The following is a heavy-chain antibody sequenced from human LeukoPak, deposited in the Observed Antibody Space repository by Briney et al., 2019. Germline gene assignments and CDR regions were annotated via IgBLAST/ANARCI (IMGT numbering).Heavy chain of an antibody. CDR2: ISTYNDNI. Sequence: ASVKVSCKASGYTFTNYGISWVRQAPGQGLEWMGWISTYNDNINLAQKFQDRVTMTTDTSTNTAYMELKSLRSDDTAVYFCARIGVSRAAAGRYTDAFDIWGQGTVVTVSS. CDR3: ARIGVSRAAAGRYTDAFDI. CDR1: GYTFTNYG. V-gene: IGHV1-18*01. J-gene: IGHJ3*02. D-gene: IGHD6-13*01.